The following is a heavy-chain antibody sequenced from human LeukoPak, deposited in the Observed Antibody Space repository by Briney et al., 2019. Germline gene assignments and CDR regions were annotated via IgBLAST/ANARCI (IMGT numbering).Heavy chain of an antibody. D-gene: IGHD6-19*01. J-gene: IGHJ6*03. CDR1: GGAISTYY. CDR3: ARFVGAVAGRTYYYYYYMHV. V-gene: IGHV4-4*07. CDR2: IYSSGRT. Sequence: SETLSLTCTVSGGAISTYYWSWIRQPAGKGLEWTGRIYSSGRTNHNPSLTSRVTLSVDTSKNQFSLRLSSVTAADTSVYYCARFVGAVAGRTYYYYYYMHVWVKGTTVTVSS.